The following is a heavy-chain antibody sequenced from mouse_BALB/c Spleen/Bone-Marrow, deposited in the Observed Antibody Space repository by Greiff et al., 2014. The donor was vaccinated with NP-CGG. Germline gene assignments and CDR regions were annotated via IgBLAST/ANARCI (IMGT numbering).Heavy chain of an antibody. V-gene: IGHV1S81*02. CDR3: SRGRRDALDY. CDR2: LNPSNGGT. Sequence: QVQLQQPGAELVKPGASVKLSCKASGYTFSSYDRYGGRRRPGQGVGGVGELNPSNGGTNFNEKFKNKATLTVDKSSSTAYMQLSSLTSEDSAVYYCSRGRRDALDYWGQGTSVTVSS. CDR1: GYTFSSYD. J-gene: IGHJ4*01.